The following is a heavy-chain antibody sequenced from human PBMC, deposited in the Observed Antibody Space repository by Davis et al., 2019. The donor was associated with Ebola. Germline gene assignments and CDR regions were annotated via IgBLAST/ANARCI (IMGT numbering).Heavy chain of an antibody. CDR1: GFTFSNYG. V-gene: IGHV3-74*01. CDR2: INSDGSST. J-gene: IGHJ4*02. CDR3: ARGGDDYGDYVSASPLDY. D-gene: IGHD4-17*01. Sequence: GESLKISCAASGFTFSNYGMHWVRQAPGKGLVWVSRINSDGSSTSYADSVKGRFTISRDNAKNTLYLQMNSLRAEDTAVYYCARGGDDYGDYVSASPLDYWGQGTLVTVSS.